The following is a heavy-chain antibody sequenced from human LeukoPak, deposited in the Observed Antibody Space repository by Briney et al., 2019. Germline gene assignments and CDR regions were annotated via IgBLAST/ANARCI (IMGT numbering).Heavy chain of an antibody. CDR3: AGARHGDYRWDY. V-gene: IGHV5-51*01. D-gene: IGHD4-17*01. CDR2: IHSADSNT. J-gene: IGHJ4*02. CDR1: EYSFVSYW. Sequence: GESLKISCKGSEYSFVSYWIGWVRQMPGKGLEWMGIIHSADSNTKYSPSFQGQVTISADKSTSTAYLQWSGLKASDTAMYYCAGARHGDYRWDYWGQGTLVTVSS.